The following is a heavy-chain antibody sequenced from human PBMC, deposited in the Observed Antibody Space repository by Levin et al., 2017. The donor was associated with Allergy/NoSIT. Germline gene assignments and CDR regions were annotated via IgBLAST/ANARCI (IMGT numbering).Heavy chain of an antibody. CDR2: IDWDDGK. V-gene: IGHV2-70*04. J-gene: IGHJ4*02. D-gene: IGHD2-2*01. Sequence: TLSLTCTFSGFSLTTSGMRVGWIRQPPGKALEWLARIDWDDGKFYSASLKTRLTISKDTSRNQVVLTMTNMDPVDTATYYCARAYCDSATCYLGYYFDYWGQGTLVTVSS. CDR1: GFSLTTSGMR. CDR3: ARAYCDSATCYLGYYFDY.